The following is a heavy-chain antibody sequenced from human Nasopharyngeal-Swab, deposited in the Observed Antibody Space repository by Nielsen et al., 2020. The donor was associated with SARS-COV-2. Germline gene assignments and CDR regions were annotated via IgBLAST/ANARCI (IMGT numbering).Heavy chain of an antibody. CDR3: AAGTTWAGDY. D-gene: IGHD1-1*01. Sequence: GESLKISCAASGFTFSSYAMSWVRQAPGKGLEWVSAISGSGGSTYYADSVKGRFTISRDNSKNTLYLQMNSLRAEGTAVYYCAAGTTWAGDYWGQGTLVTVSS. V-gene: IGHV3-23*01. CDR1: GFTFSSYA. J-gene: IGHJ4*02. CDR2: ISGSGGST.